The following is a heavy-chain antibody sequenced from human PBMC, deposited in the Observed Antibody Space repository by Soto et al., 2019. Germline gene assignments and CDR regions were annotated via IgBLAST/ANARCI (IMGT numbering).Heavy chain of an antibody. CDR2: IYHGGST. D-gene: IGHD1-26*01. Sequence: QLQLQESGSGLVKPSQTLSLTCAVSGGSISSGSYSWSWIRQPPGKGLERIGYIYHGGSTYYNPSLKRRVTISVDTSKNQFSLRLDSVTAADTAVYYCARGGYYGHWFDPWGQGTLVTVPS. V-gene: IGHV4-30-2*01. J-gene: IGHJ5*02. CDR1: GGSISSGSYS. CDR3: ARGGYYGHWFDP.